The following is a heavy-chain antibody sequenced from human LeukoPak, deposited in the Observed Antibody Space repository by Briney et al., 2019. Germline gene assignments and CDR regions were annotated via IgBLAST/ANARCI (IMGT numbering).Heavy chain of an antibody. CDR3: ARALHHYYDSSGYFYYYGMDV. CDR2: INPNSGGT. Sequence: ASVKVSCKASGYTFTGYYMHWVRPAPGQGLEWMGWINPNSGGTNYAQKFQGWVTMTRDTSISTAYMELSRLRSDDTAVYYCARALHHYYDSSGYFYYYGMDVWGQGTMVTVSS. J-gene: IGHJ6*02. D-gene: IGHD3-22*01. V-gene: IGHV1-2*04. CDR1: GYTFTGYY.